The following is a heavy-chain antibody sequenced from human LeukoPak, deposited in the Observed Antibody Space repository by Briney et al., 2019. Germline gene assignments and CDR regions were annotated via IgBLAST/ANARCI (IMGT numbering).Heavy chain of an antibody. Sequence: PSETLSLTCTVSGGSISTYYWSWIRQPPGKGLEWLGSIYYSGSTYYNPSLKSRVTISVDTSKNQFSLKVSSVTAADTAVYYCARVKDPGGYYYYYYMDIWGKGNTVTVSS. D-gene: IGHD3-16*01. V-gene: IGHV4-59*04. CDR3: ARVKDPGGYYYYYYMDI. CDR2: IYYSGST. J-gene: IGHJ6*03. CDR1: GGSISTYY.